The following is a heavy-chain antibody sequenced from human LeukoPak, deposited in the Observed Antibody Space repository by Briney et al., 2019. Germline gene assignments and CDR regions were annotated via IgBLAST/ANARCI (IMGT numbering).Heavy chain of an antibody. CDR1: GFTVSSNS. V-gene: IGHV3-53*01. J-gene: IGHJ4*02. CDR3: ARRAGAYSHPYDY. CDR2: VYSDNT. D-gene: IGHD4/OR15-4a*01. Sequence: GGSLRLSCTVSGFTVSSNSMSWVRQAPGKGLEWVSFVYSDNTHYSDSVKGRFTISRDNSKNTLYLQMNSLRAEDTAVYYCARRAGAYSHPYDYWGQGTLVTVSS.